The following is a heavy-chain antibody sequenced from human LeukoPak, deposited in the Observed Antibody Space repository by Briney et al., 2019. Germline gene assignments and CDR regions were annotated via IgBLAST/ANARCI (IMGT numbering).Heavy chain of an antibody. Sequence: GRSLRLSCAASGFTFSSYAMHWVRQAPGKGLEWVAVISYDGSNKYYADSVKGRFTTSRDNSKNTLYLQMNSLRAEDTAVYYCARGLGMDVWGQGTTVTVSS. CDR2: ISYDGSNK. V-gene: IGHV3-30*04. CDR1: GFTFSSYA. D-gene: IGHD4-11*01. J-gene: IGHJ6*02. CDR3: ARGLGMDV.